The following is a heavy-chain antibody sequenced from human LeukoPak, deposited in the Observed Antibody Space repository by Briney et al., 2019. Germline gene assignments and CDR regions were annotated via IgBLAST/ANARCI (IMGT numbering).Heavy chain of an antibody. V-gene: IGHV4-30-4*01. Sequence: SQTLSLTCTVSGGSISSGDYYWSWIRQPPGKGLEWIGYIYYSGSTYYNPSLKSRVTISVDTSKNQFSLKLSSVTAADTAVYYCAREYYYDSSGYRSYYYYYGMDVWGQGTTVTVSS. CDR3: AREYYYDSSGYRSYYYYYGMDV. D-gene: IGHD3-22*01. J-gene: IGHJ6*02. CDR1: GGSISSGDYY. CDR2: IYYSGST.